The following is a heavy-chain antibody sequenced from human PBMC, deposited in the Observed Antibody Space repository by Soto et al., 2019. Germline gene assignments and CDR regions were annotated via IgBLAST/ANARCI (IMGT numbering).Heavy chain of an antibody. CDR1: GFTFSSYN. J-gene: IGHJ4*02. CDR2: ISSSGGST. Sequence: GGSLRLSCSASGFTFSSYNMNWVRQAPGNGLEYLPAISSSGGSTYYADSVKGRFTISRDNSKNTLYLQMSSLRAEDTAVYYCVKPIDYWGQGTLVTVSS. CDR3: VKPIDY. V-gene: IGHV3-64D*06.